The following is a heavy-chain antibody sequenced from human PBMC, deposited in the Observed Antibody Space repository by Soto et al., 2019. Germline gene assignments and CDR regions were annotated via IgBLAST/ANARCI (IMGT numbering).Heavy chain of an antibody. CDR3: AREGSSGWSTYWFDP. CDR2: ISSSSTI. Sequence: PGGSLRLSCAASGFTFSSYSMNWVRQAPGKGLEWVSYISSSSTIYYADSVKGRFTISRDNAKNSLYLQMNSLRAEDTAVYYCAREGSSGWSTYWFDPWGQGTLVTVSS. J-gene: IGHJ5*02. D-gene: IGHD6-19*01. V-gene: IGHV3-48*01. CDR1: GFTFSSYS.